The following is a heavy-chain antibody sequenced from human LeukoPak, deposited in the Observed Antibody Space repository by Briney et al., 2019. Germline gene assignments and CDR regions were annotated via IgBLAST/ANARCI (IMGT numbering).Heavy chain of an antibody. CDR1: GWSFNDYY. CDR3: ARGQVPAARGYNWFDP. CDR2: INARGDT. J-gene: IGHJ5*02. V-gene: IGHV4-34*01. D-gene: IGHD2-2*01. Sequence: SETLSLTCAVYGWSFNDYYWNWIRRPPGKGLEWIGEINARGDTSYNPSLKGRVTISVDTSKKQFSLRLTSMIAADTALYYCARGQVPAARGYNWFDPWGQGTLVTVSS.